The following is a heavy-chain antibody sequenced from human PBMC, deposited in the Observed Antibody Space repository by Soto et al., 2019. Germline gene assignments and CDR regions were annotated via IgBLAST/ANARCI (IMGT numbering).Heavy chain of an antibody. V-gene: IGHV1-3*01. CDR1: GYSFKTYS. CDR3: ARNRLLWYEDFDP. CDR2: INAGSGDT. J-gene: IGHJ5*02. Sequence: QVQLVQSGAEVKKTGASVKVSCEASGYSFKTYSIHWVRQAPGQRLEWMGSINAGSGDTKYSPQFQGRVTITRDTTANTAYMELRSLRYEDTAVYYCARNRLLWYEDFDPWGQGTLVTVSS. D-gene: IGHD3-10*01.